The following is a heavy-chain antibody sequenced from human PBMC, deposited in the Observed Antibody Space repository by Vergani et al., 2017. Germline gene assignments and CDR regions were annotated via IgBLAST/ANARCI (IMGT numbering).Heavy chain of an antibody. Sequence: EVQLLESGGDLVQPGGSLRLSCTASGFIFSTYAMSWVRQAPGKGLEWVSGISASGAPTYYADSVKGRVTISRDNSKNTLYLQMNSLRAEDTAVYYCVRDTYSYDSRGYYPSGGMDVWGQGTTVTVSS. V-gene: IGHV3-23*01. CDR1: GFIFSTYA. CDR3: VRDTYSYDSRGYYPSGGMDV. CDR2: ISASGAPT. D-gene: IGHD3-22*01. J-gene: IGHJ6*02.